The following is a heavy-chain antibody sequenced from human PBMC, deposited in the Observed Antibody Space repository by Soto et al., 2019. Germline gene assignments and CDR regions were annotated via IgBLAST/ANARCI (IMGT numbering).Heavy chain of an antibody. D-gene: IGHD4-17*01. Sequence: SVKVSCKASGGTFSSYAISWVRQAPGQGLEGMGGIIPIFGTANYAQTFQGRVTITADESTSTAYMALSSLRSEDTAVYYCARDYRESDYGADTYYYYYGMDVWGQGTTVTVSS. CDR2: IIPIFGTA. CDR1: GGTFSSYA. V-gene: IGHV1-69*13. CDR3: ARDYRESDYGADTYYYYYGMDV. J-gene: IGHJ6*02.